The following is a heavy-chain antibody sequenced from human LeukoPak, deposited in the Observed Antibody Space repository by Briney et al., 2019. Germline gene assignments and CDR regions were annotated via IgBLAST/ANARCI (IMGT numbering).Heavy chain of an antibody. CDR2: IYYSGST. CDR1: GGSISSGGYY. J-gene: IGHJ3*02. D-gene: IGHD3-22*01. Sequence: SETLSLTCTVSGGSISSGGYYWSWIRQHPGKGLEWIGYIYYSGSTYYNPSLKSRVTISVDRSKNQFSLKLSSVTAADTAVYYCARAPDSSGYKPFHAFDIWGQGTMVTVSS. CDR3: ARAPDSSGYKPFHAFDI. V-gene: IGHV4-31*03.